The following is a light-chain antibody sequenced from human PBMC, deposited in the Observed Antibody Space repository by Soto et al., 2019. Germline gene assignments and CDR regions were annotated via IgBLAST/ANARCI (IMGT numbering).Light chain of an antibody. Sequence: QSALTQPASVSGSPGQSITISCTGTSSDVGGYNYVSWHQQHPGKAPKLLIFDVSKRPSGVSHRFSGSKSGNTASLTISGLQAEDEADYYCSSYRSSDTFVFGTVTKLTVL. CDR2: DVS. J-gene: IGLJ1*01. CDR1: SSDVGGYNY. V-gene: IGLV2-14*03. CDR3: SSYRSSDTFV.